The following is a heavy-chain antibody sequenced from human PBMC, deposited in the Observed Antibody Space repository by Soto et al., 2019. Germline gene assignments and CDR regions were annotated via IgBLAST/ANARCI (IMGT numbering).Heavy chain of an antibody. J-gene: IGHJ5*02. CDR2: INHSGST. CDR3: ARGRSRIRVYRSSWCLKPKLTRGGDWLEP. D-gene: IGHD6-13*01. CDR1: GGSFSGYY. V-gene: IGHV4-34*01. Sequence: ETLTLTCAVYGGSFSGYYWSWIRQPPGKGLEWIGEINHSGSTNYNPSLKSRVTISVDTSKNKFSLKLSSVTAADTAVYYCARGRSRIRVYRSSWCLKPKLTRGGDWLEPWGKGTLVTAS.